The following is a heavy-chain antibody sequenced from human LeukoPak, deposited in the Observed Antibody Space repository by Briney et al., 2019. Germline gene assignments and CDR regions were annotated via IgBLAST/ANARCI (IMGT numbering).Heavy chain of an antibody. CDR3: AKDVVAVADATWFDP. Sequence: GGSLSLSCAAPGFTFSSYGMHWVRQAPGKGLERVAVISYDGSNKYYADSVKGRFTISRDNSKNTLYLQMNSLRAEDTAVYYCAKDVVAVADATWFDPWGQGTLVTVSS. CDR2: ISYDGSNK. V-gene: IGHV3-30*18. D-gene: IGHD6-19*01. CDR1: GFTFSSYG. J-gene: IGHJ5*02.